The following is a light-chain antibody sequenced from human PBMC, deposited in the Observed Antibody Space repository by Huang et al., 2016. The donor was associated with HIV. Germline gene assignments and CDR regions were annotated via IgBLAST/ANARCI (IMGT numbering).Light chain of an antibody. CDR2: WAS. Sequence: DIVMTQSPDSLAVSLGERATINCKSSQSLLYSSHNKNYLAWYQQKPGQPPNLLIYWASTREAGVPDRFSGSGSETDFTLTISSLQAEDVAVYYCHQYYATGTFGQGTKVEI. CDR3: HQYYATGT. J-gene: IGKJ1*01. V-gene: IGKV4-1*01. CDR1: QSLLYSSHNKNY.